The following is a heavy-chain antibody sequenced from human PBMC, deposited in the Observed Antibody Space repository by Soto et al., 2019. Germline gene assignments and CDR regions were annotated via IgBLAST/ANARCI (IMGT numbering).Heavy chain of an antibody. J-gene: IGHJ4*02. D-gene: IGHD2-8*02. Sequence: QVQLQQWGAGLLKPSETLSLTCAVYGGSFSGYYWTRIRQPPGTGLEWIGEINHSGSTNYNPSLKSRVPISVDTSKNQFSLKLTSVTAADPAVYYCARDKITGLFDYWGQGTLVTVSS. V-gene: IGHV4-34*01. CDR3: ARDKITGLFDY. CDR1: GGSFSGYY. CDR2: INHSGST.